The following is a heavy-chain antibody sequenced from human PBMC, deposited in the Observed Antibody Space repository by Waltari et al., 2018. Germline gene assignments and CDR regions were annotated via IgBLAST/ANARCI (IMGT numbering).Heavy chain of an antibody. Sequence: QVQLRESGPGLLKPSDTLSLTCSVSGDSIGNGYYYWGWIRQAPGKGLEWIGSIYFAGSTSHHPPLKSRLTISVDTSKNQFSLGLSAVTAADTAVYYCAREVGCSSWSTIPRGDAFDIWGQGTLVTVSS. J-gene: IGHJ3*02. V-gene: IGHV4-39*07. CDR3: AREVGCSSWSTIPRGDAFDI. D-gene: IGHD6-13*01. CDR1: GDSIGNGYYY. CDR2: IYFAGST.